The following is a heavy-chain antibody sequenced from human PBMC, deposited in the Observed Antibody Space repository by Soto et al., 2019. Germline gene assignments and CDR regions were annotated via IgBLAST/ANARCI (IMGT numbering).Heavy chain of an antibody. J-gene: IGHJ6*02. D-gene: IGHD6-6*01. CDR2: MNPNSGNT. CDR1: GYTFTSYD. CDR3: AGTGDVSSSSFYYYYGMDV. Sequence: ASVKVSCKASGYTFTSYDINWVRQATGQGLEWMGWMNPNSGNTGYAQKFQGRVTMTRNTSISTAYMELSSLRSEDTAVYYCAGTGDVSSSSFYYYYGMDVWGQGTTVTVSS. V-gene: IGHV1-8*01.